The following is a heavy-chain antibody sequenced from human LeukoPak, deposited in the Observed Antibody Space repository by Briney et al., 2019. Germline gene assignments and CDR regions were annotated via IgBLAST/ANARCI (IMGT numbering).Heavy chain of an antibody. CDR1: GFIFSDYY. D-gene: IGHD7-27*01. J-gene: IGHJ4*02. Sequence: GGSLRLSCAASGFIFSDYYMSWIRQAPGKGLEWVSDISSSGSTVYYADSVKGRFTISRDNAKNSLYLQMNSLRAEDTAVYYCARGRDHWGSDYFDYWGQGTLVTVSS. V-gene: IGHV3-11*01. CDR3: ARGRDHWGSDYFDY. CDR2: ISSSGSTV.